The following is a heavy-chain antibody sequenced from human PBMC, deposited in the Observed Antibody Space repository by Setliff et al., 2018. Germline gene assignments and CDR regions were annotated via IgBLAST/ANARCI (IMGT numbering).Heavy chain of an antibody. CDR3: ARSDDNFQYPDY. CDR1: GGSFSGYY. D-gene: IGHD1-1*01. Sequence: SETLSLTCAVYGGSFSGYYWSWMRQPPGKGLEWIGEINHSGSTNYNPSLKSRVTISVDKSKNQFSLKLSSVTAADTAIYYCARSDDNFQYPDYWGQGTQVTVSS. CDR2: INHSGST. J-gene: IGHJ4*01. V-gene: IGHV4-34*01.